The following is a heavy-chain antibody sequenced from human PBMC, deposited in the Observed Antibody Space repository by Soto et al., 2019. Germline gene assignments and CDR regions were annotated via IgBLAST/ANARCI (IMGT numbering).Heavy chain of an antibody. Sequence: EVHLLESGGGLVQPGGSLRLSCAGSGFTFINYAMDWVRQAPGKGLEWGSSISGGGDAAFFPDSVRGRFTNSRDNSQNTVTLQMNRLGVDDTAVYYCARMILGSTGRRDYWYFDLWGRCTEVTVSS. V-gene: IGHV3-23*01. CDR3: ARMILGSTGRRDYWYFDL. J-gene: IGHJ2*01. CDR2: ISGGGDAA. D-gene: IGHD3-16*01. CDR1: GFTFINYA.